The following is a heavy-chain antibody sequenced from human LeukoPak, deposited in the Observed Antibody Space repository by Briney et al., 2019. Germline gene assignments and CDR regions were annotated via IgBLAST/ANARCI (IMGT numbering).Heavy chain of an antibody. Sequence: PGGSLRLSCAASGFLFSDYYMSWTRQAPGKGLEWVSYISSSSSYTNYADSVKGRFTISRDNAKNTLFLQMNSLRAEDTAVYYCARVDCSSTNGYDAFDIWGQGTMVTVSS. J-gene: IGHJ3*02. CDR1: GFLFSDYY. CDR3: ARVDCSSTNGYDAFDI. CDR2: ISSSSSYT. D-gene: IGHD2-2*01. V-gene: IGHV3-11*05.